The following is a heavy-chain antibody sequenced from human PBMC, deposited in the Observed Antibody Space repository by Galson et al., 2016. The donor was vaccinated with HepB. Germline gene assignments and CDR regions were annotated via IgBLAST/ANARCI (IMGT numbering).Heavy chain of an antibody. CDR3: AKEGCYYDSSGCGFDY. Sequence: SLRLSCAVSGFTFSRYGMYWVRQAPAEGLEWVALISYDGSNKYYADSVKGRFTISRDNSKNTLYLQMNSLRAGDTAVYYCAKEGCYYDSSGCGFDYWGQGALVTVSS. V-gene: IGHV3-30*18. CDR2: ISYDGSNK. J-gene: IGHJ4*02. CDR1: GFTFSRYG. D-gene: IGHD3-22*01.